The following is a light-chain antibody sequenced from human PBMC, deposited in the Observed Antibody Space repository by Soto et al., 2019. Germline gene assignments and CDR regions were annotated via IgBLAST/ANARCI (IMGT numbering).Light chain of an antibody. CDR3: HQYNNWPPWT. J-gene: IGKJ1*01. Sequence: EIVMTQSPATLSVSPGERATLSCGASQSVSSNLAWYQQKPGQAPRLLIYGASTRATGIPARFSGSGSGTEFTLTISSLQSEDYAVYYCHQYNNWPPWTFGQGTKVDI. V-gene: IGKV3-15*01. CDR1: QSVSSN. CDR2: GAS.